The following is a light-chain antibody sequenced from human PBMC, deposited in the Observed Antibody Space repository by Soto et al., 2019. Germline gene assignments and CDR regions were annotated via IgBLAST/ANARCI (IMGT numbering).Light chain of an antibody. J-gene: IGKJ4*01. CDR3: QQYNSWPLT. V-gene: IGKV3D-15*01. Sequence: EIVMTQSPATLSVSPGDTATLSCRASQSVSSNLAWYQQKPGQAPRLLIYAASSRATGTPARFSGSGSGTEFTLTISSLQSEDFAVYYCQQYNSWPLTFGGGTKVEIK. CDR1: QSVSSN. CDR2: AAS.